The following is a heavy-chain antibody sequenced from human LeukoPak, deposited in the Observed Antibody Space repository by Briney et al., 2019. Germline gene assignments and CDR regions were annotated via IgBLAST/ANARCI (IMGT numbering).Heavy chain of an antibody. CDR2: IYPGDSDN. D-gene: IGHD3-22*01. J-gene: IGHJ4*02. CDR1: GYSFTNYW. V-gene: IGHV5-51*01. Sequence: GGSLKISCKGSGYSFTNYWIGWVRQMPGKGLEWMGIIYPGDSDNRYSPSFQGQVTISADKSISTAYLQWSSLKASDTAVYYCARLYYDASDYPDYWGQGTLVTVSS. CDR3: ARLYYDASDYPDY.